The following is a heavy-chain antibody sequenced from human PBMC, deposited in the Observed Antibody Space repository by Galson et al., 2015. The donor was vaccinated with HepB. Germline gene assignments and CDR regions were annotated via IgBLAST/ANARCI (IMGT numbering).Heavy chain of an antibody. D-gene: IGHD6-13*01. CDR3: ARELSSSWYYYYGMDV. V-gene: IGHV3-48*02. CDR1: GFTFSSYS. J-gene: IGHJ6*02. CDR2: ISSSSSTI. Sequence: SLRLSCAASGFTFSSYSMNWVRQALGKGLEWVSYISSSSSTIYYADSVKGRFTISRDNAKNPLYLQMNSLRDEDTAVYYCARELSSSWYYYYGMDVWGQGTTVTVSS.